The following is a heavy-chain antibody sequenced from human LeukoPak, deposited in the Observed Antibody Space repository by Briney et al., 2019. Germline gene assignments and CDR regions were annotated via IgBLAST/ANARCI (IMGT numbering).Heavy chain of an antibody. V-gene: IGHV3-30*02. D-gene: IGHD5-12*01. CDR3: AKDEGYYCIGY. Sequence: GGSLRLSCAASVFTFSNYGMYGVRRAPAKGLEGVAFIRYDGSNKYYADSVKGRFTISRDNFKNTLYLQMNSLRAEDAAVYFCAKDEGYYCIGYWGQGTLVTVSS. CDR2: IRYDGSNK. J-gene: IGHJ4*02. CDR1: VFTFSNYG.